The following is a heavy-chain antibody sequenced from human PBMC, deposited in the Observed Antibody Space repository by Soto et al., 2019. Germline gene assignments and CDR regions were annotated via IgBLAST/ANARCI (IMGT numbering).Heavy chain of an antibody. V-gene: IGHV3-13*01. CDR1: GCTFSSYD. Sequence: PGGSLRLSCAASGCTFSSYDIHWVRQATGKGLEWVSAIGTAGDTFYPGSVKGRFTISRENAKNSLYLQMNSLRAGDTAVYYCARDFLVPAGFLLDYWGQGTLVTVSS. J-gene: IGHJ4*02. CDR3: ARDFLVPAGFLLDY. CDR2: IGTAGDT. D-gene: IGHD2-2*01.